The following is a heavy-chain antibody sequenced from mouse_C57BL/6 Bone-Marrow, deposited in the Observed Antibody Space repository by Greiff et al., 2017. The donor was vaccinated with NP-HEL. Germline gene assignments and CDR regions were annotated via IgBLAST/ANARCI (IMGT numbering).Heavy chain of an antibody. V-gene: IGHV3-6*01. Sequence: EVKLIESGPGLVKPSQSLSLTCSVTGYSITSGYYWNWIRQFPGNKLEWMGYISYDGSNNYNPSLKNRISITRDTSKNQFFLKLNSVTTEDTATYYCAREGYTVVAHWYFDVWGTGTTVTVSS. J-gene: IGHJ1*03. CDR2: ISYDGSN. CDR1: GYSITSGYY. CDR3: AREGYTVVAHWYFDV. D-gene: IGHD1-1*01.